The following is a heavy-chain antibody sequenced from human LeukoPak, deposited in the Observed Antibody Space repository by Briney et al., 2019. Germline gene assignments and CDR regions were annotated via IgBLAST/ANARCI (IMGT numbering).Heavy chain of an antibody. D-gene: IGHD3-10*01. CDR1: GYSISRGYY. Sequence: SETLSLTCSVSGYSISRGYYWAWIRQPPGKGLEWIGTIYHIGSTYYTPSLVSRVTLSVDTSKNEFSLNLRSVTAADTAVYYCARAGWIITSGIDYWGQGALVTVSS. CDR3: ARAGWIITSGIDY. J-gene: IGHJ4*02. V-gene: IGHV4-38-2*02. CDR2: IYHIGST.